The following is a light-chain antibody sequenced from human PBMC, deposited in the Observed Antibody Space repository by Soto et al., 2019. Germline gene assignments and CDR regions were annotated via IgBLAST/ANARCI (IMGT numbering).Light chain of an antibody. CDR2: AAS. Sequence: DIQMTQSPSSLSASVGDRVTITCRASQSISSYLNWYQQKPGKAPKLLIYAASSLQSGVPSRFSVSGSGTDFTLNISSLQPEDFATYYCQQSYSTLYTFGQGTKLEIK. CDR1: QSISSY. V-gene: IGKV1-39*01. CDR3: QQSYSTLYT. J-gene: IGKJ2*01.